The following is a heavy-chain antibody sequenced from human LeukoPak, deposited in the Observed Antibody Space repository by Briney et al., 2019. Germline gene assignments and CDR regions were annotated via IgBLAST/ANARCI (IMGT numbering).Heavy chain of an antibody. J-gene: IGHJ4*02. CDR2: ISGSGGST. CDR1: GFTFSSYS. CDR3: AKDRHAVTPYFDY. V-gene: IGHV3-23*01. Sequence: PGGSLRLSCAASGFTFSSYSMNWVRQAPGKGLEWVSAISGSGGSTYYADSVKGRFTISRDNSKNTLYLQMNSQRAEDTAVYYCAKDRHAVTPYFDYWGQGTLVTVSS. D-gene: IGHD5-18*01.